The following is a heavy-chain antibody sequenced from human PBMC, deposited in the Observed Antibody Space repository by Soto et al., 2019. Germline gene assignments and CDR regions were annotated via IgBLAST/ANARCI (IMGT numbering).Heavy chain of an antibody. Sequence: PSETLSLTCTVSGGSISSSSYYWGWIRQPPGEGLEWIGSIYYSGSTYYNPSLKSRVTISVDTSKNQFSLKLSSVTAADTAVYYCARHGVVFGVVTTNWFDPWGQGTLVTVSS. CDR3: ARHGVVFGVVTTNWFDP. CDR2: IYYSGST. CDR1: GGSISSSSYY. D-gene: IGHD3-3*01. J-gene: IGHJ5*02. V-gene: IGHV4-39*01.